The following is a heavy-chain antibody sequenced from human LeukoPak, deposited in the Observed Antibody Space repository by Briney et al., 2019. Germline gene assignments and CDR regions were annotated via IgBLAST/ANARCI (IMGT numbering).Heavy chain of an antibody. CDR3: AREHCSGGSCYSIYYYYYMGV. D-gene: IGHD2-15*01. V-gene: IGHV4-34*01. CDR2: IYYSGST. Sequence: SETLSLTCAVYGGSFSGYYWGWIRQPPGKGLEWIGSIYYSGSTYYNPSLKSRVTISVDTSKNQFSLKLSSVTAADTAVYYCAREHCSGGSCYSIYYYYYMGVWGKGTTVTVSS. CDR1: GGSFSGYY. J-gene: IGHJ6*03.